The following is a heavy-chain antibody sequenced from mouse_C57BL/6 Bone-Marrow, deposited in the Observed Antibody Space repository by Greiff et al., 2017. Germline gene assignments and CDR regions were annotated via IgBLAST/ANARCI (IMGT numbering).Heavy chain of an antibody. V-gene: IGHV2-4*01. Sequence: QVQLKESGPGLVQPSQCLSISCTASGFSLTSYDVHWVRQPPGKGLEWLGVMWSGGSTDYKAAFIYSLSISKDNTKSQVFFNMISLQADDTAIYYCDKGIYYGVLNYFDYWGQGTTLTVSS. D-gene: IGHD2-1*01. CDR3: DKGIYYGVLNYFDY. CDR2: MWSGGST. J-gene: IGHJ2*01. CDR1: GFSLTSYD.